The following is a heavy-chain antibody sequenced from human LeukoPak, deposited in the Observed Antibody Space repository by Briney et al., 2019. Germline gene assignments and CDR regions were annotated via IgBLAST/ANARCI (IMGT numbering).Heavy chain of an antibody. D-gene: IGHD1-26*01. CDR3: AKESDGGSFDIDY. Sequence: TGGSLRLSCAASGFTFDDYTIHWVRQAQGQGLEWVCLISWDGGSRYYADSVKGRFTTSRDNSKNSLYLQMNSLRIEDTALYYCAKESDGGSFDIDYWGQGTLVTVSS. CDR2: ISWDGGSR. J-gene: IGHJ4*02. CDR1: GFTFDDYT. V-gene: IGHV3-43*01.